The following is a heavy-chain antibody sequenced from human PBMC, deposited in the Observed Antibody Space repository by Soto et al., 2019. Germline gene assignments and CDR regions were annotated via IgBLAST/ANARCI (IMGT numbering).Heavy chain of an antibody. Sequence: QVQLVQSGAEVKKPGSSVKVSCKASGGTFSSYTISWVRQAPGQGLEWMGRIIPILGIANYAQKFQGRVTITADKSTSTPYMELSSMRSEATAVYYCARDRDGDDRISWYFDLWGRGTLVTVSS. D-gene: IGHD7-27*01. J-gene: IGHJ2*01. V-gene: IGHV1-69*08. CDR1: GGTFSSYT. CDR2: IIPILGIA. CDR3: ARDRDGDDRISWYFDL.